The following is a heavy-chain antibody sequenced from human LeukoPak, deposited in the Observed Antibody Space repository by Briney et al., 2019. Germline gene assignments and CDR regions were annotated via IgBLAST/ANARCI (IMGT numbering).Heavy chain of an antibody. J-gene: IGHJ4*02. D-gene: IGHD4-17*01. CDR3: ARSLFYGDYGYYFDY. CDR2: IYYSGST. Sequence: SETLSLTCTVSGGSISSYYWSWIRQPPGKGLEWIGYIYYSGSTNYNPSLKSRVTISVDTSKNQFSLKPSSVTAADTAVYYCARSLFYGDYGYYFDYWGQGTLVTVSS. V-gene: IGHV4-59*01. CDR1: GGSISSYY.